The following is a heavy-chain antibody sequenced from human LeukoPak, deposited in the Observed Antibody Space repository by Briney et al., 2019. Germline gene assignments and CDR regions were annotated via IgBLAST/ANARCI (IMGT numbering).Heavy chain of an antibody. CDR3: ARGDVYNDY. V-gene: IGHV1-2*02. Sequence: GAAVKESCKASGYTFTGYYLHWVRQPPGQGLEWMGWINPNSGGTNYAQKFQGRVTMTRDTSITTAYMELSRLRSDDTAFYYCARGDVYNDYWGQGPLVPVSS. CDR1: GYTFTGYY. D-gene: IGHD5-24*01. J-gene: IGHJ4*02. CDR2: INPNSGGT.